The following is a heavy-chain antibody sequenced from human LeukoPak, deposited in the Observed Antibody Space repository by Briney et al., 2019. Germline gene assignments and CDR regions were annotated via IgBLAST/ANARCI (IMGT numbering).Heavy chain of an antibody. CDR2: ISYDGSNK. J-gene: IGHJ4*02. V-gene: IGHV3-30-3*01. CDR3: ARDRDIVVVTDPHY. Sequence: GGSLRLSCAASGFTFSSYAMHWVRQAPGKGLEWVAVISYDGSNKHYADSVKGRFTISRDNSKNTLYLQMNSLRAEDTAVYYCARDRDIVVVTDPHYWGQGTLVTVSS. CDR1: GFTFSSYA. D-gene: IGHD2-21*02.